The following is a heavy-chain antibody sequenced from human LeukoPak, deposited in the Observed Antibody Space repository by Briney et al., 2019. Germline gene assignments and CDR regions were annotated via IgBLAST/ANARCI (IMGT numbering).Heavy chain of an antibody. Sequence: PGGSLRLSCAASGFTFSSYWMSWVRQAPGKGLEWVANIKQDGSEKYYVDSVRGRFTISRDNAKNSLYLQMNSLRAEDTAVYYCARDRRPRGTVTTFYFDYWGQGTLVTVSS. CDR3: ARDRRPRGTVTTFYFDY. J-gene: IGHJ4*02. D-gene: IGHD4-17*01. CDR2: IKQDGSEK. V-gene: IGHV3-7*01. CDR1: GFTFSSYW.